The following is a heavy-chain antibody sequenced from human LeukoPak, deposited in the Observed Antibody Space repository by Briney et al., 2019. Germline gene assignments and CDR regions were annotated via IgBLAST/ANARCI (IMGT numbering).Heavy chain of an antibody. V-gene: IGHV4-4*09. CDR2: IYTSGST. D-gene: IGHD6-13*01. CDR1: GGSISSYY. J-gene: IGHJ4*02. Sequence: SETLSLTCTVSGGSISSYYWSWIRQPPGKGLEWIGYIYTSGSTNYNPSLKSRVTISVDTSKNQFSLKLSSVTAADTAVYYCARHVRSSWTFDYWAREPWSPSPQ. CDR3: ARHVRSSWTFDY.